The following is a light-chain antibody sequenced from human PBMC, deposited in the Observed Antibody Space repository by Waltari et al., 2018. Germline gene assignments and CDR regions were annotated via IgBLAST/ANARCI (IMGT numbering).Light chain of an antibody. V-gene: IGLV1-47*01. Sequence: QSGLTQSPSASGTPGQSVTISCSGGASNIGSYNVYWYQQLPGTAPKLLIYRDDRRPSGVPALFSGSKAVTSASLTISGLRSEDAADYYCAAWDDILTAWVFGGGTKLTVL. CDR3: AAWDDILTAWV. J-gene: IGLJ3*02. CDR2: RDD. CDR1: ASNIGSYN.